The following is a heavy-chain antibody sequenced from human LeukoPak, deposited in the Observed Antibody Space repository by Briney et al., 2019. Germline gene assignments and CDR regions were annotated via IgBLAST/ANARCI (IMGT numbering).Heavy chain of an antibody. CDR2: ISYDGSNK. CDR3: ARAGGSGWYYFDY. V-gene: IGHV3-30*01. CDR1: GFTFSSYA. J-gene: IGHJ4*02. D-gene: IGHD6-19*01. Sequence: GGSLRLSCAASGFTFSSYAMHWVRHAPGKGVEWVAVISYDGSNKYYADSVKGRFNISRDNSKNTLYLQMNSLRAEDTAVYYCARAGGSGWYYFDYWGQGTLVTVSS.